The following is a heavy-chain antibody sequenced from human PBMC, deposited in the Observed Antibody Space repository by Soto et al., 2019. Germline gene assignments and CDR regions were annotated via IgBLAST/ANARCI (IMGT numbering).Heavy chain of an antibody. CDR2: IGTAGDT. J-gene: IGHJ6*03. Sequence: GGALRISCAAFGFTFSSYEMPWIRPATGKSLEWVSAIGTAGDTYYPGSVKGRFTISRENAKNSLSLQMNRLRAGDTAVYYCARSPYCSSTSCYGSHPRRINYYMDVWGKGTSLTLS. V-gene: IGHV3-13*01. CDR3: ARSPYCSSTSCYGSHPRRINYYMDV. CDR1: GFTFSSYE. D-gene: IGHD2-2*01.